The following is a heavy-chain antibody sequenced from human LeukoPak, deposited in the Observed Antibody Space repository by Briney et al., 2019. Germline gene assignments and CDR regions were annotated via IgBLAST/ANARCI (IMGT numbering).Heavy chain of an antibody. CDR1: GGSISSSSYY. D-gene: IGHD4-17*01. V-gene: IGHV4-39*01. J-gene: IGHJ4*02. CDR3: AICYGTNEGSFDY. CDR2: IYYSGST. Sequence: SETLSLTCTVSGGSISSSSYYWGWIRQPPGKGLEWIGSIYYSGSTYYNPSLKSRVTISVDTSKNQFSLKLSSVTAADTAVYYCAICYGTNEGSFDYWGQGTLVTVSS.